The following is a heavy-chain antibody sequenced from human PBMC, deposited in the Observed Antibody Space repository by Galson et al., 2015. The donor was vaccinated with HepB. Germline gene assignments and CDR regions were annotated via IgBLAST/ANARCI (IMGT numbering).Heavy chain of an antibody. Sequence: SVKVSCKASGNSFNYYAINWVRQAPGQGLEWMGWINTNNGNPTYAQAFAGRFVFSLDTSVSTTFLQISGLKTEDTAVYYCARDLGPMWGFLRLPFDSWGQGTLVTVSS. D-gene: IGHD2-21*01. J-gene: IGHJ4*02. V-gene: IGHV7-4-1*02. CDR3: ARDLGPMWGFLRLPFDS. CDR1: GNSFNYYA. CDR2: INTNNGNP.